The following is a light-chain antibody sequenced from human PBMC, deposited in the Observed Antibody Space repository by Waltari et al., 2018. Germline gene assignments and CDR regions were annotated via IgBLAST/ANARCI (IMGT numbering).Light chain of an antibody. V-gene: IGKV1-39*01. CDR3: QQSYNTPPVT. CDR2: PAS. Sequence: DIQMTQSPSSLSAVVGDRVTITCRASQSIGNYLNWYQQKPGKAHPLLIYPASSLQRGVPSRFSGSGSGTDFTLTISSLQPDDFGTYYCQQSYNTPPVTFGPGTKVDIK. CDR1: QSIGNY. J-gene: IGKJ1*01.